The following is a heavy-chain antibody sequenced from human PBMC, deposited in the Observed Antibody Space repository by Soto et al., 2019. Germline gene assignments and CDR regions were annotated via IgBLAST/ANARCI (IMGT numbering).Heavy chain of an antibody. D-gene: IGHD6-13*01. CDR2: IIPIFGTA. J-gene: IGHJ6*02. V-gene: IGHV1-69*12. CDR1: GGTFSSYA. Sequence: QVQLVQSGAEVKKPGSSVKVSCKASGGTFSSYAISWVRQAPGQGLEWMGGIIPIFGTANYAQKFQGRVTITADEYTSTAYMELSSLRSEDTAVYYCAREGIAAAGTLYYYGMDVWGQGTTVTVSS. CDR3: AREGIAAAGTLYYYGMDV.